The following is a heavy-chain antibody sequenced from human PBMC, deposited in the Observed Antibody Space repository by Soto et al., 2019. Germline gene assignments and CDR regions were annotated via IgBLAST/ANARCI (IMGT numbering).Heavy chain of an antibody. CDR1: GGSISNNNW. V-gene: IGHV4-4*02. Sequence: TLSLTCAVSGGSISNNNWWSWVRQPPGKGLEWIGEIYHSGSTNYNPALKSRIAISADKSENQFSLRLSSVTAADTAVYYCARERTDAEGFGYYYGIDVWGQGTTVTVSS. CDR3: ARERTDAEGFGYYYGIDV. CDR2: IYHSGST. D-gene: IGHD3-10*01. J-gene: IGHJ6*02.